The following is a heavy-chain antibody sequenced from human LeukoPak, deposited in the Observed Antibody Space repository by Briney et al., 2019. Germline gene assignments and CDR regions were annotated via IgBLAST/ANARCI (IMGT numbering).Heavy chain of an antibody. CDR2: INPSGGST. Sequence: ASVKVSCKASGYTFTSYYMHWVRQAPGQGLEWMGIINPSGGSTSYAQKFQGRVTMTRDTSTSTVYMELSSLRSEDTAVYYCARDRSENYYDSSANNARWYFDYWGQGTLVTVSS. CDR3: ARDRSENYYDSSANNARWYFDY. D-gene: IGHD3-22*01. J-gene: IGHJ4*02. CDR1: GYTFTSYY. V-gene: IGHV1-46*01.